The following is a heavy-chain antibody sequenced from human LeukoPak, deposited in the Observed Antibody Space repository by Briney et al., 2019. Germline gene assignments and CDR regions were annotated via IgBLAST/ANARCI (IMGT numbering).Heavy chain of an antibody. J-gene: IGHJ6*03. CDR1: GYSFTSYW. Sequence: GESLKISCQGSGYSFTSYWIGWVRQMAGKGLEGMGIIYPGDSDTRYSPSFPAQLTISPDKPISPAYLKWSSLKASDTDMHYCARHRRPVPATPYCYYMDVWGNGTTVTVSS. CDR3: ARHRRPVPATPYCYYMDV. V-gene: IGHV5-51*01. CDR2: IYPGDSDT. D-gene: IGHD2-2*01.